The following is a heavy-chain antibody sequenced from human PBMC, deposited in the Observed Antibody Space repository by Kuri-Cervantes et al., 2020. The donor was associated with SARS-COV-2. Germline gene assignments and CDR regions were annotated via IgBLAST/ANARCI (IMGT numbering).Heavy chain of an antibody. D-gene: IGHD6-13*01. V-gene: IGHV3-30-3*01. J-gene: IGHJ3*02. CDR1: GFTLSSYY. CDR3: AGLPEWQHLPFDI. Sequence: GESLKISCAASGFTLSSYYINWVRQAPGKGLEWVSDITNDGSNKFYADSVKGRFTISRDNSKNTLYLQMNSLRPEDTAVYYCAGLPEWQHLPFDIWGQGTGVTVSS. CDR2: ITNDGSNK.